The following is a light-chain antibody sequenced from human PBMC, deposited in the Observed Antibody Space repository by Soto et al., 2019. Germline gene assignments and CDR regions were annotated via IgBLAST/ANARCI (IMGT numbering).Light chain of an antibody. Sequence: QLVLTQPPSASGSPGQSVTISCTGTGSDVGAYNFVSWYQHHPGKAPQALIYEVYKWPSGPPDRFAGSESGNTASLPVSGLHNADESDYDCSLYAGSNNLVVFGGGTKVTV. V-gene: IGLV2-8*01. CDR3: SLYAGSNNLVV. CDR1: GSDVGAYNF. CDR2: EVY. J-gene: IGLJ2*01.